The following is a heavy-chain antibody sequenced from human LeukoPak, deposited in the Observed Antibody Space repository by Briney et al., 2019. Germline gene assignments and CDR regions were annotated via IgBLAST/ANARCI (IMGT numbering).Heavy chain of an antibody. D-gene: IGHD6-6*01. CDR3: ARDRNIGSSLDI. J-gene: IGHJ3*02. Sequence: ASVSLPSKVCGYTLTELSIHWVRQAPGKGLEWMGWIYPYSGDTNYAQNFQGRVTMTRDTSISTAYMELSSLKSDDTAVYYCARDRNIGSSLDIWGQRRIVTVSS. CDR2: IYPYSGDT. CDR1: GYTLTELS. V-gene: IGHV1-2*02.